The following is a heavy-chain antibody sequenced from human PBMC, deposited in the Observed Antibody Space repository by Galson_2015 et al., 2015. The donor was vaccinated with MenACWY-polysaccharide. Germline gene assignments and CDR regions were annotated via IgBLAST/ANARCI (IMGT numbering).Heavy chain of an antibody. CDR1: GFTFSSYW. CDR3: ARAWEVPPAHYFDH. Sequence: SLRLSCAASGFTFSSYWMSWVRQAPGKGLEWVANIKQDESEKYYVDSVKGRFTISRDNAKNSLYLEMNSLRAEDTAVYYCARAWEVPPAHYFDHWGQGRLFIVSS. CDR2: IKQDESEK. V-gene: IGHV3-7*03. D-gene: IGHD2-2*01. J-gene: IGHJ4*02.